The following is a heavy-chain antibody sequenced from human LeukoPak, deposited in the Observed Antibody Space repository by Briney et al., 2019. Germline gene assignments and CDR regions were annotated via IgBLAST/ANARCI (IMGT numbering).Heavy chain of an antibody. V-gene: IGHV4-61*01. CDR2: NYYSGST. D-gene: IGHD2-2*01. Sequence: SETLSLTCTDSGGSVSSGSCYWSWIRQPPGKGLEWIGYNYYSGSTNYNPPLKSRVTISLDTSKNQFSLKLSSVTAADTAVYYCARVFDVVVPAAMTDAFDIWGQGTMVTVSS. CDR1: GGSVSSGSCY. J-gene: IGHJ3*02. CDR3: ARVFDVVVPAAMTDAFDI.